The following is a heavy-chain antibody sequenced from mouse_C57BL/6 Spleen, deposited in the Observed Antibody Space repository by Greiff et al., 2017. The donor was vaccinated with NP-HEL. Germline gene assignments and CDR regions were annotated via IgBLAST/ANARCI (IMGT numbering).Heavy chain of an antibody. CDR2: IYPGDGDT. J-gene: IGHJ2*01. CDR3: ARGASSGYDFDY. CDR1: GYAFSSYW. V-gene: IGHV1-80*01. D-gene: IGHD3-2*02. Sequence: QVQLKQSGAELVKPGASVKISCKASGYAFSSYWMNWVKQRPGKGLEWIGQIYPGDGDTNYNGKFKGKATLTADKSSSTAYMQLSSLTSEDSAVYFCARGASSGYDFDYWGQGTTLTVSS.